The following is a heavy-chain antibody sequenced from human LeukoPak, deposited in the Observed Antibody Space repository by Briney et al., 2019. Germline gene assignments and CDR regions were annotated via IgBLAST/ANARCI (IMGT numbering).Heavy chain of an antibody. D-gene: IGHD4-17*01. CDR1: GFTFNNYA. Sequence: GVSLRLSCAASGFTFNNYAMNWVRQAPGKGLEWVSSISGGGETTYYADSAKGRFTISRGNSQNTLYLQMNSLRVEDTAVYYCARDYADYVGYFFFDYWGQGTLVTVSS. CDR3: ARDYADYVGYFFFDY. J-gene: IGHJ4*02. CDR2: ISGGGETT. V-gene: IGHV3-23*01.